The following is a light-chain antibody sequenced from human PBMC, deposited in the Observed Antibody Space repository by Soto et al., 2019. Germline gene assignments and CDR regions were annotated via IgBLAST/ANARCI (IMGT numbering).Light chain of an antibody. J-gene: IGLJ2*01. CDR2: DTS. CDR1: TGAVTSNHH. V-gene: IGLV7-46*01. CDR3: LLSYNAARV. Sequence: QAVVTQEPSLTVSPGGTVTLTCSSSTGAVTSNHHPYWFQQKAGQAPRTMIYDTSNKPSWTPARFSGSLLGDKAALTLSGAAPEDEAQYYCLLSYNAARVFGGGTKLTVL.